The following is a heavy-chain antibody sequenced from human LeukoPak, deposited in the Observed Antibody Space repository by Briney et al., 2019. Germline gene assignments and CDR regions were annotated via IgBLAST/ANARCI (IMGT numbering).Heavy chain of an antibody. V-gene: IGHV6-1*01. Sequence: SQTLSLTCAISGDSVSSNSAAWNWIRQSPSRGLEWLGRTYYRSKWYNDYAVSVKSRMTINPDTSKNQFSLQLNSVTPEDTAVYYCARDLWELGSAGYYYYGMDVWGQGTTVTVSS. CDR2: TYYRSKWYN. CDR1: GDSVSSNSAA. CDR3: ARDLWELGSAGYYYYGMDV. J-gene: IGHJ6*02. D-gene: IGHD3-10*01.